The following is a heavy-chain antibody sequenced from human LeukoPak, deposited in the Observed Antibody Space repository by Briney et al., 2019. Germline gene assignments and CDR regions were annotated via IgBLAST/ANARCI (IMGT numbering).Heavy chain of an antibody. V-gene: IGHV3-30*04. CDR2: ISYDGSNK. J-gene: IGHJ4*02. Sequence: GGSLRLSCAASGFTFSSYAMHWVRQAPGKGLEWVAVISYDGSNKYYADSVKGRFTISRDNSKNTLYLQMNSLRAEDTAVCYCARDIKYWGQGTLVTVSS. CDR3: ARDIKY. CDR1: GFTFSSYA.